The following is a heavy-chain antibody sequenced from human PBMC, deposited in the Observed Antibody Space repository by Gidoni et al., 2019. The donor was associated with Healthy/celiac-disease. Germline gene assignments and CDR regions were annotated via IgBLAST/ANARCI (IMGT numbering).Heavy chain of an antibody. CDR2: INPSGGST. D-gene: IGHD5-12*01. J-gene: IGHJ4*02. Sequence: QVQLVQSGAEVTKPGASVKVSCKASGYTFTSYYMHWVRQPPGQGLEWMGIINPSGGSTSYAQKFQGRVTMTRDTSTSTVYMELSSLRSEDTAVYYCASAYVEMATIRAPDYWGQGTLVTVSS. CDR3: ASAYVEMATIRAPDY. V-gene: IGHV1-46*01. CDR1: GYTFTSYY.